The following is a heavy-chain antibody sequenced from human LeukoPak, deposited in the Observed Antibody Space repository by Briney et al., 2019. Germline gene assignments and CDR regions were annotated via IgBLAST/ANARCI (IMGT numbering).Heavy chain of an antibody. CDR3: ARVASGWYYFDY. J-gene: IGHJ4*02. CDR2: IHSSGNT. V-gene: IGHV4-4*07. D-gene: IGHD6-19*01. Sequence: SETLSLTCTVSGGSISSYYWSWIRQSAGKGLECIGRIHSSGNTNYFSSLKSRVTMSVDTSKNQFSLKLTSVTAADTAVYYCARVASGWYYFDYWGQGTLVTVSS. CDR1: GGSISSYY.